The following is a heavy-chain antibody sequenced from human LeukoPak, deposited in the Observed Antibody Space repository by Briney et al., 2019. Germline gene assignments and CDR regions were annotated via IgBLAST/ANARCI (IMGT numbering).Heavy chain of an antibody. CDR3: AREGTTGWAF. D-gene: IGHD1-1*01. Sequence: PSETLSLTCSVSGGSISTYCWSWIRQPPGKGLEWIGYIYYSGRSNYNPSLRSRVTISVDTSRNQFSLKLSSVTAADTAVYFCAREGTTGWAFWGPGTLVTVSS. J-gene: IGHJ4*02. V-gene: IGHV4-59*12. CDR2: IYYSGRS. CDR1: GGSISTYC.